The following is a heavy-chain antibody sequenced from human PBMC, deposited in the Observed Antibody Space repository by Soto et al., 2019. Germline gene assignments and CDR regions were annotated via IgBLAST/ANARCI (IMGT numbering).Heavy chain of an antibody. J-gene: IGHJ4*02. CDR1: GYTFTGYY. CDR3: ARDLQESYYDILTGDY. Sequence: ASVKVSCKASGYTFTGYYMHWVRQAPGQGLEWMGWINPNSGGTNYAQKFQGRVTMTRDTSISTAYMELSRLRSDDTAVYYCARDLQESYYDILTGDYWGQGTLVTVSS. CDR2: INPNSGGT. D-gene: IGHD3-9*01. V-gene: IGHV1-2*02.